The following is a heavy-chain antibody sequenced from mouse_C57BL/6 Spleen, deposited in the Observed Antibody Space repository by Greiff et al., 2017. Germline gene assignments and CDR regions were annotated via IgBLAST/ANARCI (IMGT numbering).Heavy chain of an antibody. J-gene: IGHJ3*01. CDR1: GYTFTSYW. CDR3: ARSAQATFAY. V-gene: IGHV1-64*01. Sequence: QVQLQQPGAELVKPGASVKLSCKASGYTFTSYWMHWVKQRPGQGLEWIGMIHPNSGSTNYNEKFKSKATLTVDKSSSTASLQLSSLTSEDSAVYYCARSAQATFAYWGQGTLVTVSA. CDR2: IHPNSGST. D-gene: IGHD3-2*02.